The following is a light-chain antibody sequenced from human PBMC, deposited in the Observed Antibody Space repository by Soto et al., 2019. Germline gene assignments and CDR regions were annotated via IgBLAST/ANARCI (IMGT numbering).Light chain of an antibody. Sequence: DIVMTQSPDSLAVSLGARATINCKSSQSVLYSPNNKNYLAWYQHKPGQPPKMLIYWASIRESGVPDRFSGSESGTDFTLTISSLQSEDVAVYYCQQYYTNSWSFGQGTKVDIK. CDR2: WAS. CDR1: QSVLYSPNNKNY. CDR3: QQYYTNSWS. J-gene: IGKJ1*01. V-gene: IGKV4-1*01.